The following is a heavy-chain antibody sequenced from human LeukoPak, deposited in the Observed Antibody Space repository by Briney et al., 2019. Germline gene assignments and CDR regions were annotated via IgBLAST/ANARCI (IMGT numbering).Heavy chain of an antibody. D-gene: IGHD3-22*01. CDR3: ARAKRGFTMID. CDR1: GFTFSSYE. Sequence: GGSLRLSCAASGFTFSSYEMNWVRQAPGKGLEWVSYISSSGSTIYYADSVKGRFTISRDNAKNSLYLQMNSLRAEDTAVYYCARAKRGFTMIDWGQGTLVTVSS. J-gene: IGHJ4*02. V-gene: IGHV3-48*03. CDR2: ISSSGSTI.